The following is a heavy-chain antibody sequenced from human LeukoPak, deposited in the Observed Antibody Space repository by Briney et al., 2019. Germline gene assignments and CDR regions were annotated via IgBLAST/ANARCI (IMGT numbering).Heavy chain of an antibody. CDR2: LYYTGSS. CDR1: GDSISSPSYY. J-gene: IGHJ4*02. Sequence: SETLSLTCTVSGDSISSPSYYWGWIRQPPGKGLEWIGNLYYTGSSTYNPSLESRVTISVDTSRNEFSLKLTSVTAADTAVYFCARHPYDSSGNYRPGFDHWGQGTRVTVSS. V-gene: IGHV4-39*01. CDR3: ARHPYDSSGNYRPGFDH. D-gene: IGHD3-22*01.